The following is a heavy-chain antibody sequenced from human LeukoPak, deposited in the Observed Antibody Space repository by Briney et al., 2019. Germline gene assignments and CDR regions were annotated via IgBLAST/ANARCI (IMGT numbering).Heavy chain of an antibody. Sequence: ASVKVSCKASGGTFSSYAISWVRQAPRQRLKWRGGIIPIFGTANYAQTFQGRVTITTDESTSTAYMELSSLRSEDTAVYYCVRARQYWKYYFDYWGQGTLVTVSS. D-gene: IGHD1-1*01. J-gene: IGHJ4*02. CDR2: IIPIFGTA. CDR1: GGTFSSYA. CDR3: VRARQYWKYYFDY. V-gene: IGHV1-69*05.